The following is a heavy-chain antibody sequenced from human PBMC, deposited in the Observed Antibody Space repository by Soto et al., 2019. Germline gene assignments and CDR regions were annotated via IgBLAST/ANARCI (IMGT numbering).Heavy chain of an antibody. CDR3: ARRRCSTTTCFDP. CDR2: ISYSGSA. D-gene: IGHD1-26*01. V-gene: IGHV4-31*03. CDR1: GDSINSGNYY. J-gene: IGHJ5*02. Sequence: PSETLSLTCSVSGDSINSGNYYWSWIRQHPGKGLEWIGYISYSGSAHYNPSLRSRVFISVDTSRNQFSLKLSSVTAADTAVYYCARRRCSTTTCFDPWGQGTLVTVSS.